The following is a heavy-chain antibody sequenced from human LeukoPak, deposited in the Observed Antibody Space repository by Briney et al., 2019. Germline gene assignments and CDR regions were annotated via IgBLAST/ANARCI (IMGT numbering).Heavy chain of an antibody. V-gene: IGHV3-23*01. CDR1: GFTFSNHV. J-gene: IGHJ5*02. CDR3: VKVGGGSGWYWSP. Sequence: PGGSLRLSCTGSGFTFSNHVMSWVRQAPGKRLEWVSGISDSGDDTDYADSVKGRFTISRDNSKNTLFLQMNILRVEDTAVYYCVKVGGGSGWYWSPWGQGTLVTVSS. D-gene: IGHD6-19*01. CDR2: ISDSGDDT.